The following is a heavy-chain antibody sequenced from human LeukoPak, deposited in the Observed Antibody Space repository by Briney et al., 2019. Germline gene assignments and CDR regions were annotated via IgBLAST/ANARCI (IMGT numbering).Heavy chain of an antibody. D-gene: IGHD6-19*01. V-gene: IGHV4-39*07. J-gene: IGHJ4*02. CDR2: IYYSGST. Sequence: SETLSLTCTVSGGSISSNSYYWGWIRQPPGKGLEWIGSIYYSGSTYYNPSLKSRVTISVDTSKNQFSLKLSSVTAADTAVYYCAREGSAVAPSPFDYWGQGTLVTVSS. CDR1: GGSISSNSYY. CDR3: AREGSAVAPSPFDY.